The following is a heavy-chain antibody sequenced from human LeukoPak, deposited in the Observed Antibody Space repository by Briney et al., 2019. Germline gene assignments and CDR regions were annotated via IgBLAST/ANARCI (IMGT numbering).Heavy chain of an antibody. D-gene: IGHD5-12*01. CDR3: ARRYSAYNFDY. J-gene: IGHJ4*02. Sequence: PGGSLRLSCAASGFTFSSYAMHWVRQAPGKGLEWVAVISYDGSNKYYADSVKGRFTISRDNSKNTLYLQMNSLRAEDTAVYYCARRYSAYNFDYWGQGTLVTVSS. V-gene: IGHV3-30-3*01. CDR1: GFTFSSYA. CDR2: ISYDGSNK.